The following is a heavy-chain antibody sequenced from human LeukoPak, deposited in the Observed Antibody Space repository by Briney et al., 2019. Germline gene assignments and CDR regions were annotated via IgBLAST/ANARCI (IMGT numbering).Heavy chain of an antibody. CDR1: GGSFSGYY. CDR2: INHSGST. D-gene: IGHD2/OR15-2a*01. J-gene: IGHJ5*02. Sequence: SETLSLTCAVYGGSFSGYYWNWIRQPPGKGLEWIGEINHSGSTNYNPSLKSRVTISVDTSKNQFSLKLSSVTAADTAVYYCATCKQVNWFDPWGQGTLVTVSS. CDR3: ATCKQVNWFDP. V-gene: IGHV4-34*01.